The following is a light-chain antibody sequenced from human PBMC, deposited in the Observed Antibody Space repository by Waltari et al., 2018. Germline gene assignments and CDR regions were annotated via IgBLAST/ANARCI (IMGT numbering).Light chain of an antibody. J-gene: IGKJ1*01. CDR1: QSVSIN. V-gene: IGKV3-15*01. CDR3: QQHNDWPRT. Sequence: EVVMTQSPATLSVSPGERATLSCRASQSVSINLSWYQQKPGQAPRLLMYSASIRAAGIPTRFSGSVSGTEFTLTISSLQAEDIAVYYCQQHNDWPRTFGQGTKVEI. CDR2: SAS.